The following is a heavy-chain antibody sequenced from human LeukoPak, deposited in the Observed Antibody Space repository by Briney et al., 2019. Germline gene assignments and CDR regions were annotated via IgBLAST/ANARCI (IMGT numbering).Heavy chain of an antibody. D-gene: IGHD3-22*01. Sequence: AASVKVSCKASGGTFSSYAISWVRQAPGQGLEWMGGIIPIFGTANYAQKFRGRVTITTDESTSTAYMELSSPRSEDTAVYYCASPDLYDSSGYYSDWGQGTLVTVSS. J-gene: IGHJ4*02. CDR2: IIPIFGTA. CDR1: GGTFSSYA. CDR3: ASPDLYDSSGYYSD. V-gene: IGHV1-69*05.